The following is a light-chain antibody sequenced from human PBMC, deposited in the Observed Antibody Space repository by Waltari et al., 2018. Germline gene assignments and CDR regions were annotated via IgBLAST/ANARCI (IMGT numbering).Light chain of an antibody. CDR3: QQGNTFPPT. J-gene: IGKJ1*01. CDR2: AVS. CDR1: QAINCW. Sequence: IQMTQSPSSVSASVGDIVTITCRAGQAINCWLTWYQQKAGKAPKLLIYAVSTLQTGVPSRFSGARSGTDYTLTITGLQPEDFATYFCQQGNTFPPTFGQGTKVDIK. V-gene: IGKV1-12*01.